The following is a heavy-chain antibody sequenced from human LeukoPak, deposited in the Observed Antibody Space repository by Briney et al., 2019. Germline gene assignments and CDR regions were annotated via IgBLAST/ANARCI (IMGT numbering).Heavy chain of an antibody. Sequence: HAGGSLSLSCAASGFTFTDYWMTWVRQVPGKGLEWVANIHKAGTESYYVDSVKGRFAIPRDNAKNSLYLQLSSLRVDDTAVYYCARVGTWELQRVFDYWGQGTLVTVSS. CDR3: ARVGTWELQRVFDY. CDR1: GFTFTDYW. V-gene: IGHV3-7*01. D-gene: IGHD1-26*01. J-gene: IGHJ4*02. CDR2: IHKAGTES.